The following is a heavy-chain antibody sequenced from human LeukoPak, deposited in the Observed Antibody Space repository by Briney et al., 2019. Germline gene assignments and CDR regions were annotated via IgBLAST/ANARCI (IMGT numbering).Heavy chain of an antibody. Sequence: SETLSLTCAVYGGSFSGYYWSWIRQPPGKGLEWIGEINHSGSTNYNPSLKSRVTISVDTSKNQFSPKLSSVTAADTAVYYCARGRLIVLMVYAIGGFDPWGQGTLVTVSS. V-gene: IGHV4-34*01. CDR2: INHSGST. J-gene: IGHJ5*02. CDR3: ARGRLIVLMVYAIGGFDP. D-gene: IGHD2-8*01. CDR1: GGSFSGYY.